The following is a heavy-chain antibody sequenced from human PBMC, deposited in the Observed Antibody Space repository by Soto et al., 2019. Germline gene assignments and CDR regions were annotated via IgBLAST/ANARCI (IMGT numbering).Heavy chain of an antibody. J-gene: IGHJ4*02. CDR3: VRGDGDRYDGQGYLGRH. D-gene: IGHD2-21*01. CDR1: GFTFSIYW. CDR2: MNMDGSRT. V-gene: IGHV3-74*01. Sequence: EVQLVESGGGLVQPGGSLRLSCAASGFTFSIYWMHWVRQAPGKGLVWVSRMNMDGSRTSYADFAKGRFTISRDDAKSTVYLQMRNLSAEDTAVYYCVRGDGDRYDGQGYLGRHWGQGALVTVSS.